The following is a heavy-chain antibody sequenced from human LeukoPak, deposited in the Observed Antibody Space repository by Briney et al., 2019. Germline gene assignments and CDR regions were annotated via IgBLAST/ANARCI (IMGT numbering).Heavy chain of an antibody. J-gene: IGHJ5*02. D-gene: IGHD3-16*01. Sequence: GGSLRLSCAASGFTVSSNYMSWVRQAPGKGLEWVSIIYSGGSTYYADSVKGRFTISRDNSKNTLYLQMNSLRAEDTAVYYCAKDDNYIRFLSWGQGTLVTVSS. CDR1: GFTVSSNY. CDR2: IYSGGST. CDR3: AKDDNYIRFLS. V-gene: IGHV3-53*03.